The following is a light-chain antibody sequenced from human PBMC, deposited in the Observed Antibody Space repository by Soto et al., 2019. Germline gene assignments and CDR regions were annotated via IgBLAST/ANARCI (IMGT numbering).Light chain of an antibody. V-gene: IGKV1-5*01. J-gene: IGKJ1*01. Sequence: DIQMTQSPSTLSASVGDRVTITCRASQSIGRFLAWYQHQPGKDPKLLIYDASTLESGVPSRFSGTGSGTEFTFSITSLHPEDFGTYYCQQCYMGWTFGQGTKVDIK. CDR1: QSIGRF. CDR3: QQCYMGWT. CDR2: DAS.